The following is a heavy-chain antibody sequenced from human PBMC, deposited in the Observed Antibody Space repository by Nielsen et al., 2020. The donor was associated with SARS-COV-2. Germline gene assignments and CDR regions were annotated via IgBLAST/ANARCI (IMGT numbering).Heavy chain of an antibody. CDR2: IYSGGST. CDR3: AREVGDTMVRGVPDV. V-gene: IGHV3-53*01. D-gene: IGHD3-10*01. J-gene: IGHJ6*02. CDR1: GFTVSSNY. Sequence: GGSLRLSCAASGFTVSSNYMSWVRQAPGKRLEWVSVIYSGGSTYYADSVKGRFTISRDNSKNTLYLQMNSLRAEDTAVYYCAREVGDTMVRGVPDVWGQGTTVTVSS.